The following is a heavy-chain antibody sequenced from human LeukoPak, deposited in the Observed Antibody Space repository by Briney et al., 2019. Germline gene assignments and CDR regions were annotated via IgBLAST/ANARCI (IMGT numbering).Heavy chain of an antibody. V-gene: IGHV4-39*07. CDR1: GGSVSSSSYY. D-gene: IGHD2-8*01. J-gene: IGHJ5*02. CDR2: IYHSGST. CDR3: ARADQYCTNGVCWFDP. Sequence: SETLSLTCTVSGGSVSSSSYYWGWIRQPPGKGLEWIGSIYHSGSTYYNPPLKSRVTISVDTSKNQFSLKLSSVTAADTAVYYCARADQYCTNGVCWFDPWGQGTLVTVSS.